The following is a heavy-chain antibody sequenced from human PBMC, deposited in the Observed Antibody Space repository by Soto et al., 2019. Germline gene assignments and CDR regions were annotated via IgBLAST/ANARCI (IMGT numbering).Heavy chain of an antibody. D-gene: IGHD3-22*01. Sequence: PSETLSLTCAVFGASISNKKWWSWVRQPPGKGLEWIAEVYDTGSTNYNPSLRSRVTISVDTSKNQFSLKLSSVTAADTAVYYCARGSYYYDSSGYYHYWGQGTLVTVSS. CDR2: VYDTGST. V-gene: IGHV4-4*02. CDR3: ARGSYYYDSSGYYHY. J-gene: IGHJ4*02. CDR1: GASISNKKW.